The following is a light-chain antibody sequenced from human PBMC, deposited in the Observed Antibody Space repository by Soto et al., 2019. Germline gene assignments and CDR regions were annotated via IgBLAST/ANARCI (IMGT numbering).Light chain of an antibody. CDR2: IND. Sequence: QSVLTQPPSASGNPGQRVTISCSGSSSNIGSYTVNWYQHLPGAVPKLIIYINDQRPSGGPDRFSGSKSGTSASLAISGLPSEDEAEYYCAAWADSLIGVVFGGGTKLTVL. V-gene: IGLV1-44*01. J-gene: IGLJ2*01. CDR1: SSNIGSYT. CDR3: AAWADSLIGVV.